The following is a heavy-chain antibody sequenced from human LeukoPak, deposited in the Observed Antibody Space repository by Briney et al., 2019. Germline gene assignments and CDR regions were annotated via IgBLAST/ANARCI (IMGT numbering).Heavy chain of an antibody. V-gene: IGHV1-46*01. Sequence: ASVKVSCKASGYTFTIYYMHWVRQAPGQGLEWMGIINPSGGSTSYAQKFQGRATMNRDMSTSTVYTELSSLRSEDTAVYYCARDGYSYGQKLWYVDLWGRGTLVTVSS. CDR3: ARDGYSYGQKLWYVDL. CDR2: INPSGGST. CDR1: GYTFTIYY. J-gene: IGHJ2*01. D-gene: IGHD5-18*01.